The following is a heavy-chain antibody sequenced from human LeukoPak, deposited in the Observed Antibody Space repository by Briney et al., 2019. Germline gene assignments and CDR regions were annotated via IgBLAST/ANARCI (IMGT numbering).Heavy chain of an antibody. CDR2: LHHSGST. CDR3: ARVGGDDSTGHYSVDY. D-gene: IGHD3-22*01. CDR1: GHSITSTYW. V-gene: IGHV4-38-2*01. J-gene: IGHJ4*02. Sequence: SETLSLTCAVSGHSITSTYWWGWIRPTAGRGLEWIGSLHHSGSTSYSPSLKSRVTISVDTSKNQFSLRLSSVTAADTAVYSCARVGGDDSTGHYSVDYWGQGTLVTVSS.